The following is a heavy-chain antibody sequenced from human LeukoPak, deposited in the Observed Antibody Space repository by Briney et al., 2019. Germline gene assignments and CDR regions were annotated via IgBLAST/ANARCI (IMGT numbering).Heavy chain of an antibody. CDR2: INNDGSST. Sequence: QSGGSLRLSCGASGFTFSSYWMHWVRHAPGKGLVWLSRINNDGSSTSYADSVQGRFTISRDNAKNTLYLQMNSLRAEDTALYYCARVARGDYYYYYMDVWGKGATVTVSS. CDR1: GFTFSSYW. J-gene: IGHJ6*03. V-gene: IGHV3-74*01. D-gene: IGHD3-10*01. CDR3: ARVARGDYYYYYMDV.